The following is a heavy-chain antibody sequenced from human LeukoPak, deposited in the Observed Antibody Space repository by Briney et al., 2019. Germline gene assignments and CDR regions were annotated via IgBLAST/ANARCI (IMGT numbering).Heavy chain of an antibody. J-gene: IGHJ4*02. CDR2: INTNTGNP. D-gene: IGHD5-12*01. CDR1: GYTFTYYT. V-gene: IGHV7-4-1*02. CDR3: VRNGIYPLIYFDY. Sequence: APVKVSCKASGYTFTYYTMNWVRQAPGQGFEWIGWINTNTGNPTYAQGFTGRFVFSLDTSVSTAFLQISSLKAADTAVYYCVRNGIYPLIYFDYWGQGTLVTVSS.